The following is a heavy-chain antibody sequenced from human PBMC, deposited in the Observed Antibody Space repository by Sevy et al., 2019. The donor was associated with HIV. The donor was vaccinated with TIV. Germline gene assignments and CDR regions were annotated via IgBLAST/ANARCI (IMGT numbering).Heavy chain of an antibody. V-gene: IGHV1-24*01. D-gene: IGHD3-22*01. CDR3: ATDPASYYYDSTGYMGGY. CDR2: FDPEDGET. J-gene: IGHJ4*02. CDR1: GYTLTELS. Sequence: ASVKVSCKVSGYTLTELSIHWVRQAPGKGLEWMGGFDPEDGETIYAQKFQDRLTMTEDTSTDTAYMELSSVKSEDTAMYYCATDPASYYYDSTGYMGGYWGQGTLVTVSS.